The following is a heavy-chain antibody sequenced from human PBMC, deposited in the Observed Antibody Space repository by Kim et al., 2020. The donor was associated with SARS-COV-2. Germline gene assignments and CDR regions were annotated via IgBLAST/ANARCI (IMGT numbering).Heavy chain of an antibody. D-gene: IGHD1-26*01. J-gene: IGHJ2*01. V-gene: IGHV5-51*01. CDR3: ARNYYGNWYFDL. Sequence: RFSPSFQGQVTISADKSISTAYLQWSSLKASDTAMYYCARNYYGNWYFDLWGRGTLVTVSS.